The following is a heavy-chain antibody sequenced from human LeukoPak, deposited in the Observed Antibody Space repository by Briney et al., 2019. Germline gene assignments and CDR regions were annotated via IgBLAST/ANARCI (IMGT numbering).Heavy chain of an antibody. CDR1: GYSFTSYW. Sequence: GESLKISCKGSGYSFTSYWIGWVRQMPGKGLEWMGIIYPGDSDTRYSPSFQGQVTISADKSISTAYLQWSSLKASDTAMYYCARIQGYGFWSGYRNVYFDYWGQGTLVTVSS. D-gene: IGHD3-3*01. CDR2: IYPGDSDT. J-gene: IGHJ4*02. CDR3: ARIQGYGFWSGYRNVYFDY. V-gene: IGHV5-51*01.